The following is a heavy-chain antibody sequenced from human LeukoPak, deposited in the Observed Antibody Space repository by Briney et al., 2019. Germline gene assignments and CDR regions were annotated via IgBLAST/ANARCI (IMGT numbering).Heavy chain of an antibody. D-gene: IGHD5-24*01. CDR1: GFTFSSYG. V-gene: IGHV3-33*01. CDR3: ARPLRDGYNHWYFDL. Sequence: SGRSLRLSCAASGFTFSSYGMHWVRQAPGKGLEWVAVIWYDGSNKYYADSVKGRFTISRDNSKNTLYLQMNSLRAEDTAVYHCARPLRDGYNHWYFDLWGRGTLVTVSS. CDR2: IWYDGSNK. J-gene: IGHJ2*01.